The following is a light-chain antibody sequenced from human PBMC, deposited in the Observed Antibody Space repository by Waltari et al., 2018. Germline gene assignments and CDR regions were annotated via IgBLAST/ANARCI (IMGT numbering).Light chain of an antibody. J-gene: IGKJ1*01. Sequence: IVLTQSPATLSLSPGERAALSCRASQSISRYLAWYQQKPGQAPRLLIYDASNRATGIPARFSGRGSGTDFTLSITTLESEDFAVYYCQQRDNWPRTFGQGTRVEV. CDR3: QQRDNWPRT. V-gene: IGKV3-11*01. CDR2: DAS. CDR1: QSISRY.